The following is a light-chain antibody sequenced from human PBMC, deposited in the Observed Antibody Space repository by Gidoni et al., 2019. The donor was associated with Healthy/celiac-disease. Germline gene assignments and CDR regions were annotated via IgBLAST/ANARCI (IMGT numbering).Light chain of an antibody. CDR2: RDN. CDR3: QVWDSSTAV. J-gene: IGLJ1*01. Sequence: SYELTQPLSVSVALGQTDRITCGGNKIGSKNVHGYQQKPGQAPVLVIYRDNNRPSGIPERFSGSNSGNTATLTISRAQAGDEADYYCQVWDSSTAVFGTGTKVTV. V-gene: IGLV3-9*01. CDR1: KIGSKN.